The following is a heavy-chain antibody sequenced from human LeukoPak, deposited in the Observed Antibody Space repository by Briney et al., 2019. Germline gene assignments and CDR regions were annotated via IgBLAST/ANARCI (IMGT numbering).Heavy chain of an antibody. J-gene: IGHJ3*02. CDR2: IYYSGST. Sequence: KASQTLSLTCTVSGGSISSGDYYWSWIRQPPGKGLEWIGYIYYSGSTYYNPSLKSRITTSVDTSKNQFSLKLNSVTAADTAVYYCARDNVNYGGSSRAVDIWGQGTMVTVSS. CDR3: ARDNVNYGGSSRAVDI. V-gene: IGHV4-30-4*01. D-gene: IGHD2-15*01. CDR1: GGSISSGDYY.